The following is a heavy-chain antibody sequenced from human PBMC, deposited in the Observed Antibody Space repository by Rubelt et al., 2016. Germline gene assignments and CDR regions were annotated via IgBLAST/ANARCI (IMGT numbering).Heavy chain of an antibody. D-gene: IGHD2-15*01. CDR2: ISSNSNTI. CDR3: ARVVGSTSNCHDCPYAY. V-gene: IGHV3-21*05. Sequence: EVQLVESGGGLVKPGRSLRLSCAASGFTFSSYNMNWVRQAPGKGLEWVSYISSNSNTIYYADSVKGRFTISRDNAKNSMYLQLSSRMAGDAAVYYGARVVGSTSNCHDCPYAYWGQGTLVTVSS. CDR1: GFTFSSYN. J-gene: IGHJ4*02.